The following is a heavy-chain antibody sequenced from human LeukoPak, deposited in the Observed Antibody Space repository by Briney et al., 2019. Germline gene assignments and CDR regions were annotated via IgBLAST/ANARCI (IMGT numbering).Heavy chain of an antibody. D-gene: IGHD3-22*01. V-gene: IGHV4-39*07. CDR1: GVSINSSHYY. CDR2: IYYSGST. CDR3: ARSGGLWLLTYYFDY. Sequence: SETLSLTCTVSGVSINSSHYYWRWLRQPPGKGLEWIASIYYSGSTHYNPSLKSRLTKSVDTSKNQLSLKLSSVTAADPAVYFCARSGGLWLLTYYFDYWGQGTLVTVSS. J-gene: IGHJ4*02.